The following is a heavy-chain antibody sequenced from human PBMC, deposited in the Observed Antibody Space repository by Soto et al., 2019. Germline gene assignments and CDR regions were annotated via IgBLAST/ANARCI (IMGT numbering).Heavy chain of an antibody. CDR2: IIPIFGTA. CDR1: GGTFSSYA. V-gene: IGHV1-69*01. CDR3: ARDPPVSGNDAFDI. D-gene: IGHD6-13*01. J-gene: IGHJ3*02. Sequence: QVQLVQSGAEGKKPGSSVKVSCKASGGTFSSYAISWVRQAPGQGLEWMGGIIPIFGTANYAQKFQGRVKITADESTRTAYMELSSVRSEDTAVYYCARDPPVSGNDAFDIWGQGTMVTVSS.